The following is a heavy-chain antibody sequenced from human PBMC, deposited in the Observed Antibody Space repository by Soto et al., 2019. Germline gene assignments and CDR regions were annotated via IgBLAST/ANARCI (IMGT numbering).Heavy chain of an antibody. CDR1: GFTFSSYG. Sequence: GGSLRLSCAASGFTFSSYGMHWVRQAPGKGLEWVAVIWYDGSNKYYADSVKGRFTFSRDNSKYTLYLQMNILRAEDTAVYYCASGGPRWLQLPGYFDYWGQGTLVTVSS. CDR3: ASGGPRWLQLPGYFDY. D-gene: IGHD5-12*01. J-gene: IGHJ4*02. CDR2: IWYDGSNK. V-gene: IGHV3-33*01.